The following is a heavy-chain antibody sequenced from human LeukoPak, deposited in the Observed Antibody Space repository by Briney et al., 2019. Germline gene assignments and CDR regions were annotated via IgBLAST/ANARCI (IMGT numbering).Heavy chain of an antibody. CDR1: GFTFSNYA. CDR3: ARESIYYYASGSFDY. J-gene: IGHJ4*02. Sequence: GGSLRLSCAASGFTFSNYAIHWVRQAPGKGLEWVAVISSDGSNKDFADSVKGRFTISRDNSKNTLYLQMNSLRAEDTAIYYCARESIYYYASGSFDYWGQGTLVTVSS. V-gene: IGHV3-30*04. CDR2: ISSDGSNK. D-gene: IGHD3-10*01.